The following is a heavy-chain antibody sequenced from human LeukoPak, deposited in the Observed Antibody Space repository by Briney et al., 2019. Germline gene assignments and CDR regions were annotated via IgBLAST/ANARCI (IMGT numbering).Heavy chain of an antibody. CDR1: GGSFSGYY. CDR2: INHSGST. Sequence: PSETLSLTRAVYGGSFSGYYWSWIRQPPGKGLEWIGEINHSGSTNYNPSLKSRVTISVDTSKNQFSLKLSSVTAADTAVYYCARGYSYGFYYFDYWGQGTLVTVSS. J-gene: IGHJ4*02. CDR3: ARGYSYGFYYFDY. V-gene: IGHV4-34*01. D-gene: IGHD5-18*01.